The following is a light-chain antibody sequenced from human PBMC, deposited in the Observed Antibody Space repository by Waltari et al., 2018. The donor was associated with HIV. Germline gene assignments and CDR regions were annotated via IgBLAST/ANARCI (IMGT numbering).Light chain of an antibody. Sequence: QSVLTQPPSASGTPGQRVTISCSGSSSNIGSNYVYWYQQLPGTAPKLLIYRNNRRPSGVPDRFSGSKSGTSASLAISGLRSEDESDYYCAAWDDSLSGVVIGGGTKLTVL. V-gene: IGLV1-47*01. CDR3: AAWDDSLSGVV. CDR2: RNN. CDR1: SSNIGSNY. J-gene: IGLJ2*01.